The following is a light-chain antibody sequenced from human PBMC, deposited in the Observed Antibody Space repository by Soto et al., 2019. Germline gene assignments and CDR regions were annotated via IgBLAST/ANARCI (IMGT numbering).Light chain of an antibody. Sequence: QSALTQPASVSGSPGQSITISCTGTSSDLGNYNYVSWYQQHPGKAPKLMIYDVSNRPSGVSDRFSGSKSGNTASLTISGLQAEDEADYYCTSYISTGTYVFGTGTKLTVL. V-gene: IGLV2-14*03. CDR3: TSYISTGTYV. CDR2: DVS. J-gene: IGLJ1*01. CDR1: SSDLGNYNY.